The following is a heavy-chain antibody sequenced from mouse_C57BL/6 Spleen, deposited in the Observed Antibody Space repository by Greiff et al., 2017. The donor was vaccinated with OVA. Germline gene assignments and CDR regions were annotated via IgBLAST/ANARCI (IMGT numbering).Heavy chain of an antibody. Sequence: QVQLQQPGAELVMPGASVKLSCKASGYTFTSYWMHWVKQRPGQGLEWIGEIDPSDSYTNYNQKFKGKSTLTVDKSSSTAYMQLSSLTSEDSAVYYCARYGGYHWYFDVWGTGTTVTGSS. D-gene: IGHD2-3*01. V-gene: IGHV1-69*01. CDR2: IDPSDSYT. CDR1: GYTFTSYW. J-gene: IGHJ1*03. CDR3: ARYGGYHWYFDV.